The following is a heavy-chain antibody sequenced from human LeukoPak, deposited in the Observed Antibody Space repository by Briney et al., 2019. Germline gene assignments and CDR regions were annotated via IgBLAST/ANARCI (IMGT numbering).Heavy chain of an antibody. CDR1: GGSISSGGYY. V-gene: IGHV4-31*03. J-gene: IGHJ6*02. CDR2: IYYSGST. CDR3: ARESGFGAYGMDV. D-gene: IGHD3-10*01. Sequence: SEALSLTCTVSGGSISSGGYYWSWIHQHPGKGLKWIGYIYYSGSTYYNPSLKSRVTISVDTSKNQFSLKLSSVTAADTAVYYCARESGFGAYGMDVWGQGTTVTVSS.